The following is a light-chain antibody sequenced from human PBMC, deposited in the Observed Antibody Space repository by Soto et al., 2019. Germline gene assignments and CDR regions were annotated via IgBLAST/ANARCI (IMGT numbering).Light chain of an antibody. CDR1: SSDVGGYNY. Sequence: QSALTQPASVSGSAAQSIAISCTGTSSDVGGYNYVSWYQHHPGKAPTVMIYDVSNRPSGVSDRFSGSKSGNTASLTISGLQADDEADYYYSSYTSSSTYVFGTGTKVTVL. CDR3: SSYTSSSTYV. CDR2: DVS. J-gene: IGLJ1*01. V-gene: IGLV2-14*03.